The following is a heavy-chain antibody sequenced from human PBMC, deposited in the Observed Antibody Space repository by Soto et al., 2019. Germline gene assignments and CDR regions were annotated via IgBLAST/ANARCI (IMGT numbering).Heavy chain of an antibody. V-gene: IGHV3-7*03. CDR2: IKQDGSEK. Sequence: APGKGLEWVANIKQDGSEKYYVDSVKGRFTISRDNAKNSLYLQMNSLRAEDMVVHNWARDLASGSWHYWGKAILVT. J-gene: IGHJ4*02. CDR3: ARDLASGSWHY. D-gene: IGHD2-15*01.